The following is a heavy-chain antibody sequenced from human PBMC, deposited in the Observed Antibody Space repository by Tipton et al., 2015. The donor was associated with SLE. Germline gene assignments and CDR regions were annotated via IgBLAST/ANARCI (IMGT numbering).Heavy chain of an antibody. CDR2: IFTGGGT. CDR3: AITAMGDWYFDL. D-gene: IGHD5-18*01. CDR1: GGSFISGSYY. V-gene: IGHV4-61*02. Sequence: TLSLTCTVSGGSFISGSYYWTLIRQSAGKGLEWIGRIFTGGGTNYNPSLKSRVTISVDTSKNQFSLNLSSVTAADTAVYYCAITAMGDWYFDLWGRGTLVTVSS. J-gene: IGHJ2*01.